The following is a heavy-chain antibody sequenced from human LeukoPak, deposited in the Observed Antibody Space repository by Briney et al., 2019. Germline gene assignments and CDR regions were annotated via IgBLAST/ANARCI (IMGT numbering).Heavy chain of an antibody. CDR3: ARAATYYFGSGVYYYLPLDF. Sequence: GGSLRLSCAASGFTFSSYSMTWVRQAPGKGLEWVSSINSGSSYIYYGDSVKGRFIISRDNAKNSLYLQMNTLRAEDTAVYYCARAATYYFGSGVYYYLPLDFWGQGTLVTVSS. J-gene: IGHJ4*02. V-gene: IGHV3-21*06. CDR2: INSGSSYI. D-gene: IGHD3-22*01. CDR1: GFTFSSYS.